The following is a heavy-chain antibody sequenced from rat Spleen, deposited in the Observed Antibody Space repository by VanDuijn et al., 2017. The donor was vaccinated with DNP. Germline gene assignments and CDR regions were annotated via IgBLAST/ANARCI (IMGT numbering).Heavy chain of an antibody. CDR2: ISSSGDI. D-gene: IGHD1-1*01. J-gene: IGHJ4*01. Sequence: VQVKESGPGLAQPSQTLSLTCTVSGYSLTSYGVSWARQPPGKGMEWIATISSSGDIDYNSVLKSRLSLTRDTSKNQVFLKMNSLQIEDTATYFCSREGKPYYSIDAWGQGTSVTVSS. CDR3: SREGKPYYSIDA. CDR1: GYSLTSYG. V-gene: IGHV2S12*01.